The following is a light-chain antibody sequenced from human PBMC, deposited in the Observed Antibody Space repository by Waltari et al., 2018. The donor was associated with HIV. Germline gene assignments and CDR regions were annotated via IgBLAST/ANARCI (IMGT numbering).Light chain of an antibody. J-gene: IGLJ3*02. CDR3: ATWEDSLSGWV. CDR2: SNK. CDR1: SSNIGSKY. V-gene: IGLV1-47*01. Sequence: QSVLTQPPSASGTPGQRVTISCSGGSSNIGSKYVYWYQQLPGTAPKLLMYSNKQRASGVPDRFSGSKSGTSASLAISGLRAEDEADYFCATWEDSLSGWVFGGGNNLTVL.